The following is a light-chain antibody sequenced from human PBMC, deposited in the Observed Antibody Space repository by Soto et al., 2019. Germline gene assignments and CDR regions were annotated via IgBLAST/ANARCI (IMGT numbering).Light chain of an antibody. Sequence: QSVLTQPPSVSGAPGQRVTISCTGSSSNIGAGYDVHWYQQLPGTAPKLLIYGNSNRPSGVPDRFSGSKSGTSASLAITGLQAEDAAYYYCQSSDSSLSALFGGGTKLTVL. V-gene: IGLV1-40*01. CDR3: QSSDSSLSAL. CDR2: GNS. J-gene: IGLJ3*02. CDR1: SSNIGAGYD.